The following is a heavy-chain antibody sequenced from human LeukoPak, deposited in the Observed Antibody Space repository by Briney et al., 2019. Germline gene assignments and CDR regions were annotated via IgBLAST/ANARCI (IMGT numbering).Heavy chain of an antibody. V-gene: IGHV3-48*01. CDR1: GFTFSNYG. Sequence: GGSLRLSCAASGFTFSNYGTNWVRQAPGKGLEWLSYISTSSSTIFYADSVKGRFTISRDNAKNSLYLQMNSLRAEDTAVYYCARSTTSGGFDPWGQGTLVTVSS. CDR3: ARSTTSGGFDP. J-gene: IGHJ5*02. D-gene: IGHD2-2*01. CDR2: ISTSSSTI.